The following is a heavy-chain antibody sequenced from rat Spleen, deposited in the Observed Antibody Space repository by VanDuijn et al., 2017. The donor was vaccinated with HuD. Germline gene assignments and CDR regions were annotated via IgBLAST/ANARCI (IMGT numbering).Heavy chain of an antibody. Sequence: EVQLVESGGGLVQPGRSLKLSCAASGFTFSDYNMAWVRQAPKKGLEWVATIIYDGTTTYYRDSVRGRFTISRDNAKATLYLQMDSLRSEDTATYYCTTGGTIAVPIWFAHWGQGTLVTVSS. CDR1: GFTFSDYN. D-gene: IGHD1-2*01. J-gene: IGHJ3*01. CDR3: TTGGTIAVPIWFAH. V-gene: IGHV5S10*01. CDR2: IIYDGTTT.